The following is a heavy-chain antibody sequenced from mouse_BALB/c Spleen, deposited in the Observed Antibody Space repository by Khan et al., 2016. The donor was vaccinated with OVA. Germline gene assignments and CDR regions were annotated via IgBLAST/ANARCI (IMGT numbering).Heavy chain of an antibody. CDR3: ARRDYAMDY. CDR2: INPGSGGT. Sequence: QVQLQQSGAELVRPGTSVKVSCKASGYAFTNYLIEWVKQRPGQGLEWIGVINPGSGGTNYNEKFKGKATLTADKSSSTAYMQLSSLTSDDSAVYLCARRDYAMDYWGQGTSVTVSS. V-gene: IGHV1-54*01. CDR1: GYAFTNYL. J-gene: IGHJ4*01.